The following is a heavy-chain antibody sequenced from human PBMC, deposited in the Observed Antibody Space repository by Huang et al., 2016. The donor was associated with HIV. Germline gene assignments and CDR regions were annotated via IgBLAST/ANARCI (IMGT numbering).Heavy chain of an antibody. CDR1: GGSVDDRRYY. V-gene: IGHV4-39*01. Sequence: QLQLQESGPGQVFPSEPLSLTRGVSGGSVDDRRYYWGWIRQPPGRGGEWMGGISVRGKGYYNPSLKSGVIRAVDASNSSFFLTLRGMTPGDTAIYYCARQTAPDKGYYDFFLRYWGQGTPVIVSS. CDR3: ARQTAPDKGYYDFFLRY. CDR2: ISVRGKG. J-gene: IGHJ4*03. D-gene: IGHD3-22*01.